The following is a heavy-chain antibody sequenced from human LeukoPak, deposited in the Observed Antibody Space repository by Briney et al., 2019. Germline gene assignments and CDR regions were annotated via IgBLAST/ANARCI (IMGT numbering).Heavy chain of an antibody. J-gene: IGHJ4*02. V-gene: IGHV3-23*01. CDR1: GFTFSSYA. CDR3: ASKLLPAAEQGLAY. CDR2: ISGSGGST. D-gene: IGHD2-2*01. Sequence: GGSLRLSCAASGFTFSSYAMSWVRQAPGRGLEWVSAISGSGGSTYYADSVKGRFTIFRDNSKNTLHLQMHSLRVEDTAVYYCASKLLPAAEQGLAYWGQGTLVTVSS.